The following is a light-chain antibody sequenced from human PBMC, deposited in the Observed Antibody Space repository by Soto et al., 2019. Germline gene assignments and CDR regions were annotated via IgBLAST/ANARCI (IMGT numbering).Light chain of an antibody. J-gene: IGLJ1*01. V-gene: IGLV2-14*01. CDR2: VVS. CDR3: SSYRSGGTFV. CDR1: SSDVGGYNY. Sequence: QSVLAQPTSVSGSPGQSIAISCTGTSSDVGGYNYVSWHQQHPGKAPKVLISVVSNRPSGVSNRFSGSKSGNTASLTISGLRAEDEADYYCSSYRSGGTFVFGSGTKVTVL.